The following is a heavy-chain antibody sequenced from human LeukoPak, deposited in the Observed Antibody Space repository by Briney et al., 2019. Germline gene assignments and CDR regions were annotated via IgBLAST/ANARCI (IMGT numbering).Heavy chain of an antibody. J-gene: IGHJ4*02. CDR1: GYSISSGYY. V-gene: IGHV4-38-2*02. Sequence: PSETPSLTCTVSGYSISSGYYWGWIRQPPGKGLEWIANVYHNGNTFYNPSLTSRVTISVDTSNNQFSLTLTSVTAADTAVYFCARETSRIIYYWGQGMLVTVSS. CDR3: ARETSRIIYY. CDR2: VYHNGNT.